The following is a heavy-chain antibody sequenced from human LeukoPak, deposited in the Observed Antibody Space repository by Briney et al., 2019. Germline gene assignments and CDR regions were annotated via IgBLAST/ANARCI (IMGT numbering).Heavy chain of an antibody. Sequence: SETLSLTCTVSGASISSYYYNWIRQTAGGGLEWIGRLYISGSTDYNPSLRSRVTISVDTSNNQFSLKLSSVTAADTAVYYCARAARYCSSTSCFFWFDPWGQGTLVTVSS. D-gene: IGHD2-2*01. V-gene: IGHV4-4*07. CDR1: GASISSYY. J-gene: IGHJ5*02. CDR3: ARAARYCSSTSCFFWFDP. CDR2: LYISGST.